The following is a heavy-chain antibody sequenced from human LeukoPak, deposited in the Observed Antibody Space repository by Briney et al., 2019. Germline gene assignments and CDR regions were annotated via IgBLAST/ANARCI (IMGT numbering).Heavy chain of an antibody. D-gene: IGHD3-3*01. J-gene: IGHJ6*02. CDR1: GGSFSGYY. V-gene: IGHV4-34*01. Sequence: SETLSLTCAVYGGSFSGYYWSWIRQPPGKGLEWIGEINHSGSTNYNPSLKSRVTISVDTSKNQFSLKLSSVTAADTAVYYCARGHLGPGFLEWLPTLGSSYYYYYGMDVWGQGTTVTVSS. CDR3: ARGHLGPGFLEWLPTLGSSYYYYYGMDV. CDR2: INHSGST.